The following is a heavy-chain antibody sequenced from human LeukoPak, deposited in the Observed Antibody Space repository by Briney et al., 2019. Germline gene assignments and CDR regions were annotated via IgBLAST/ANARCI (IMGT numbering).Heavy chain of an antibody. J-gene: IGHJ3*02. V-gene: IGHV4-38-2*02. D-gene: IGHD3-22*01. CDR3: ARVSGYYYDSSGYPPVRGAFDI. CDR2: IYHSGST. Sequence: SETLSLSCTVSGYFFSSCYYWGWLRPPPGKGLGWIGSIYHSGSTYYNPSLKSRVTISIDTSKNPFSLKLSSVTAADTAVYYCARVSGYYYDSSGYPPVRGAFDIWGQGTMVTVSS. CDR1: GYFFSSCYY.